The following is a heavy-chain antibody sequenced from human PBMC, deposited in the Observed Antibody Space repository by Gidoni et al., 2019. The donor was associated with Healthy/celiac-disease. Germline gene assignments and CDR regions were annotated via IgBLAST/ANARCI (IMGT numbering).Heavy chain of an antibody. Sequence: EVQLVESGGGLVKPGGSLRLSCAASGFTFSNAWLSWVRQAPGKGLEWVGRIKSKTDGGTTDYAAPVKGRFTISRDDSKNTLYLQMNSLKTEYTAVYYCTTEVSGWFVRGEYFQHWGQGTLVTVSS. CDR2: IKSKTDGGTT. J-gene: IGHJ1*01. D-gene: IGHD6-19*01. CDR3: TTEVSGWFVRGEYFQH. V-gene: IGHV3-15*01. CDR1: GFTFSNAW.